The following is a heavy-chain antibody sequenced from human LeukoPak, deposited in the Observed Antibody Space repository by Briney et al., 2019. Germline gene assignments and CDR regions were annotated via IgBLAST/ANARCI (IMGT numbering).Heavy chain of an antibody. CDR2: IKQDGSEK. CDR1: GFTFSSYW. D-gene: IGHD3-22*01. CDR3: ARDLPMSYYYDSSGYNWFDP. Sequence: GGSLRLSCAASGFTFSSYWTSWVRQAPGKGLEWVANIKQDGSEKYYVDSVKGRFTISRDNAKNSLYLQMNSLRAEDTAVYYCARDLPMSYYYDSSGYNWFDPWGQGTLVTVSS. V-gene: IGHV3-7*01. J-gene: IGHJ5*02.